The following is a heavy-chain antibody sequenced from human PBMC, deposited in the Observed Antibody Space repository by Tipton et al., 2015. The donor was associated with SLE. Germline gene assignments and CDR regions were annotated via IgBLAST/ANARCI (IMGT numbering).Heavy chain of an antibody. CDR3: ARDLRIAVTWGAGDI. CDR1: GYTFTSYG. CDR2: ISAYNGNT. D-gene: IGHD6-19*01. V-gene: IGHV1-18*01. Sequence: QLVQSGAEVKKPGASVKVSCKASGYTFTSYGISWVRQAPGQGLEWMGWISAYNGNTNYAQKLQGRVTMTTDTSTSTAYMELSSLRSEDTAVYYCARDLRIAVTWGAGDIWGQWTMVTVSS. J-gene: IGHJ3*02.